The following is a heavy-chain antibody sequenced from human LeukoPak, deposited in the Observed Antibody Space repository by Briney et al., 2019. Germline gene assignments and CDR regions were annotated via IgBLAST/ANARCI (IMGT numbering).Heavy chain of an antibody. J-gene: IGHJ3*02. V-gene: IGHV4-34*01. CDR2: INHSGST. CDR1: GGSISRYY. CDR3: ARRGPYQGKNFDI. D-gene: IGHD2-2*01. Sequence: PSETLSLTCTVSGGSISRYYWSWIRQPPGKGLEWIGEINHSGSTNYNPSLKSRVTISVDTSKNQFSLKLSSVTAADTAVYYCARRGPYQGKNFDIWGQGTMVTVSS.